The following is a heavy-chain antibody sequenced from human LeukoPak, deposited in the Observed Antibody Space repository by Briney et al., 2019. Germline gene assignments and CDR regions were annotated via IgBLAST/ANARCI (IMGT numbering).Heavy chain of an antibody. D-gene: IGHD2-8*01. CDR3: ARDLYPWTFEY. CDR2: IQNDGSKQ. CDR1: GFTFSRYG. J-gene: IGHJ4*02. V-gene: IGHV3-30*02. Sequence: GGSLRLSCAASGFTFSRYGMHWVRQAPGKRLEWVAFIQNDGSKQYYADSVKGRFTISRDNSKNTLYLQMNDLRTEDTALYYCARDLYPWTFEYSGRRILLTVSS.